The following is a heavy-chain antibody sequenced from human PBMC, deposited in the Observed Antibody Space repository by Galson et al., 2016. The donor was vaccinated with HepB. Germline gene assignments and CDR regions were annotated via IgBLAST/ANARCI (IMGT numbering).Heavy chain of an antibody. CDR2: IIPIFGTP. J-gene: IGHJ6*02. CDR3: AKVSGPAGRVTAPGSYGMDV. CDR1: GGTFSNYA. Sequence: SVKVSCKVSGGTFSNYAFSWVRQAPGQGLEWMGGIIPIFGTPNYAQKFQGRVTIMADESTSTAYMELSSLRSEDTAVYYCAKVSGPAGRVTAPGSYGMDVWGQGTTVTVSS. V-gene: IGHV1-69*13. D-gene: IGHD2-21*02.